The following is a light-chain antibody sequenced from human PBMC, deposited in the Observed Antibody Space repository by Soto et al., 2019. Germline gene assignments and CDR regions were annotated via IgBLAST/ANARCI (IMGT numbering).Light chain of an antibody. CDR2: GAS. J-gene: IGKJ4*01. CDR3: QQYSGSPLS. CDR1: QTVRTNY. V-gene: IGKV3-20*01. Sequence: EIVLTRSPGTLSLSPGERATLSCRASQTVRTNYLAWFQHKPGQAPRLLIYGASSRATGIPDRFSGSGSGIYFTLTINRRGPEDFAVYCCQQYSGSPLSFGGGTKVESK.